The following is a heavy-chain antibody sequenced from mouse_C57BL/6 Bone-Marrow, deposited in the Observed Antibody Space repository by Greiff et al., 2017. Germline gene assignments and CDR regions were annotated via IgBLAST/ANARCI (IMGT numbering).Heavy chain of an antibody. V-gene: IGHV1-55*01. J-gene: IGHJ4*01. CDR2: IYPGSGST. Sequence: QVQLQQPGAELVKPGASVKMSCKASGYTFTSYWITWVKQRPGQGLEWIGDIYPGSGSTNYNEKFKSKATLTVDKSSSKAYMQLSSLTSEDSAVYYCARGQDYDDAIDYWGQGTSVTVSS. D-gene: IGHD2-4*01. CDR1: GYTFTSYW. CDR3: ARGQDYDDAIDY.